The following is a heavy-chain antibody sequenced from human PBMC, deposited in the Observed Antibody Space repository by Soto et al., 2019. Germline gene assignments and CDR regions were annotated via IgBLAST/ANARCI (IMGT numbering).Heavy chain of an antibody. J-gene: IGHJ4*02. Sequence: PGGSLRLSCATSGFTLSNYAMSWVRQAPGKGLEWVSAIRASVDITHYADSVKGRFTISRDNSKNTLSLLMNSLRAEDTAIYYCAKVTWYSSGNCWGQGTLVTVSS. D-gene: IGHD6-19*01. CDR2: IRASVDIT. CDR3: AKVTWYSSGNC. V-gene: IGHV3-23*01. CDR1: GFTLSNYA.